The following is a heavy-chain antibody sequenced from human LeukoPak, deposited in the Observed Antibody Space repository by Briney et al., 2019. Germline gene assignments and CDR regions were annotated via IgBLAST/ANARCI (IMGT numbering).Heavy chain of an antibody. V-gene: IGHV3-48*03. D-gene: IGHD3-10*02. CDR1: GFTFSSYE. Sequence: GGSLRLSCAASGFTFSSYEMNWVRQAPGKGLEWVSYISSGSTIYYADSVKGRFTISRDNAKNSLYLQMNSLRAEDTAVYYCAELGITMIGGIWGKGTTVTISS. CDR2: ISSGSTI. J-gene: IGHJ6*04. CDR3: AELGITMIGGI.